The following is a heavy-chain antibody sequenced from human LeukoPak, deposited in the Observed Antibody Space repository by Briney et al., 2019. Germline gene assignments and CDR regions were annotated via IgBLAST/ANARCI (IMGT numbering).Heavy chain of an antibody. CDR3: ARGAYGSGSTNWFDP. CDR1: GGSISSYY. V-gene: IGHV4-4*07. D-gene: IGHD3-10*01. Sequence: SETLALTCTVSGGSISSYYWSWIRQPAGKGLEWIGRIYSSGSTDYNSSLKSRVTMSVDTSMNQFSLKLSSVTTADTAVYYCARGAYGSGSTNWFDPWGQGTLVTVSS. J-gene: IGHJ5*02. CDR2: IYSSGST.